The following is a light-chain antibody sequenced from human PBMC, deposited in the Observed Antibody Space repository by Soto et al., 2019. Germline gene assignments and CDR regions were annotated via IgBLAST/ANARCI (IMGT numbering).Light chain of an antibody. V-gene: IGKV1-39*01. CDR3: QQYNSYSTWT. CDR1: QSISSY. J-gene: IGKJ1*01. CDR2: AAS. Sequence: DIQMTQSQSSLSASVGDRVTITCRASQSISSYLNWYQQKPGKAPKLXXYAASSLQSGVPSRFSGSGSGTELTLTISSLQPDDFATYDCQQYNSYSTWTFGQGTKVDIK.